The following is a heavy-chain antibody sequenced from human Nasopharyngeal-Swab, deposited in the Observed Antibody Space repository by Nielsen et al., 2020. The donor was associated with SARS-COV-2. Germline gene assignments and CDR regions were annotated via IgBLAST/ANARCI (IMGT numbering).Heavy chain of an antibody. V-gene: IGHV3-9*01. CDR2: INWNSGTT. CDR3: AKGRYGSTDYYMDV. D-gene: IGHD4-23*01. CDR1: GFTFGDFA. Sequence: SLKISCAASGFTFGDFAMHWVRQAPGKGLEWVSGINWNSGTTGYADSVKGRFTISRDNAKNSLYLQMNSLRTEDTALYYCAKGRYGSTDYYMDVWGKGTTVTVSS. J-gene: IGHJ6*03.